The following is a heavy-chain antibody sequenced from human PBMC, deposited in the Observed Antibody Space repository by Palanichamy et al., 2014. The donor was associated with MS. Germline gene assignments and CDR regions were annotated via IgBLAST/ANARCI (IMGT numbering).Heavy chain of an antibody. V-gene: IGHV3-7*01. CDR1: GFTFSSYW. CDR2: INQDGSQR. D-gene: IGHD2-21*01. CDR3: ARGNLWAFEN. Sequence: EVQLVESGGGLVQPGGSLRLSCAASGFTFSSYWMNWVRQAPGKGLEWVANINQDGSQRNYVDSVRGRFTISRDNAKNSLDLQMNSLRAEDTAVFYCARGNLWAFENWGQGTMVTVSS. J-gene: IGHJ3*02.